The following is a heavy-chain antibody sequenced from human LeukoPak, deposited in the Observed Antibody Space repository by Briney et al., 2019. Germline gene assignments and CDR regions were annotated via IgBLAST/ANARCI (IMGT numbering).Heavy chain of an antibody. CDR1: GYTFTGYY. Sequence: ASVKVSCKASGYTFTGYYMHWVRQAPGQGLEWMGWINPNSGGSNYAQKFQGRVTMTRDTSISTAYMELSRLRSDDTAVYYCARVRGGMIVVVFDYWGQGTLVTVSS. D-gene: IGHD3-22*01. V-gene: IGHV1-2*02. CDR3: ARVRGGMIVVVFDY. J-gene: IGHJ4*02. CDR2: INPNSGGS.